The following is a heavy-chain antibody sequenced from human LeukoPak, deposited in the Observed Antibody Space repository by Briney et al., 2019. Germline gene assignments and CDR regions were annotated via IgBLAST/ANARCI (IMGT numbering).Heavy chain of an antibody. CDR2: ISGSGGST. J-gene: IGHJ4*02. Sequence: GGSLRLSCAASGFTFSSYAMSWVRQAPGKGLEWVSAISGSGGSTYYADSVKGRFTISRDNSKNTLYLQMNSLRAEDTAVYYCGKDSHSNYEVSWGQGTLVTVSS. D-gene: IGHD4-11*01. V-gene: IGHV3-23*01. CDR1: GFTFSSYA. CDR3: GKDSHSNYEVS.